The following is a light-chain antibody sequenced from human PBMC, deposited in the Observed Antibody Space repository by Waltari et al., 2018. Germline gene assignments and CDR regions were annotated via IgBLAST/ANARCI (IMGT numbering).Light chain of an antibody. J-gene: IGKJ4*01. V-gene: IGKV1-39*01. CDR3: QQSYIMPLT. CDR1: QSISGY. Sequence: DIQMTQSPSSLSASVGDRVTITCRASQSISGYLNWYQQKPGKAPSLLIFAASSLQSGAPTRFSGSGSGKDFTFTISNPQTEDYATYYWQQSYIMPLTFGGGTKVEIK. CDR2: AAS.